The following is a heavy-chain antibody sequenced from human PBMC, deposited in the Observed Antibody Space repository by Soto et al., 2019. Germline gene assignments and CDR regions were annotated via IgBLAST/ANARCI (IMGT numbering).Heavy chain of an antibody. D-gene: IGHD6-13*01. CDR1: GGSISSGGYY. Sequence: SETLSLTCTVSGGSISSGGYYWSWIRQHPGKGLEWIGYIYYSGSTYYNPSLKSRVTISVDTSKNQFSLKLSSVTAADTAVYYCARVGIAAAGIVGWFDPWGQGTLVTV. V-gene: IGHV4-31*03. CDR3: ARVGIAAAGIVGWFDP. CDR2: IYYSGST. J-gene: IGHJ5*02.